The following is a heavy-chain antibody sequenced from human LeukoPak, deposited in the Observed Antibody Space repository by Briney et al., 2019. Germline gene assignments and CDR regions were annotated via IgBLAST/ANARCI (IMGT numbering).Heavy chain of an antibody. CDR2: ISGSGDST. V-gene: IGHV3-23*01. CDR1: GFTFSSYA. CDR3: ASKAVYDFWSGYRDYYYYYMDV. J-gene: IGHJ6*03. D-gene: IGHD3-3*01. Sequence: GGSLRLSCAASGFTFSSYAMSWVRQAPGKGLEWVSAISGSGDSTYYADSVKGRFTISRDNSKNTLYLQMNSLRAEDTAVYYCASKAVYDFWSGYRDYYYYYMDVWGKGTTVTVSS.